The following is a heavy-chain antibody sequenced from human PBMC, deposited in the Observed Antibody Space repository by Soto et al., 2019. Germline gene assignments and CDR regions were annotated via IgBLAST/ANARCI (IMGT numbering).Heavy chain of an antibody. D-gene: IGHD1-26*01. V-gene: IGHV1-8*01. J-gene: IGHJ4*02. CDR1: GYSFTSLD. Sequence: QVQLVQSGAEVREPGASVKVSCKASGYSFTSLDINWVRQTAGQGLEWMGWMQPSTGRTGYAQKFQGRVTLTRDTSINTAYMELTTLTSDDTAFYNCARGVGAGDHYWGQGTLVTVSS. CDR2: MQPSTGRT. CDR3: ARGVGAGDHY.